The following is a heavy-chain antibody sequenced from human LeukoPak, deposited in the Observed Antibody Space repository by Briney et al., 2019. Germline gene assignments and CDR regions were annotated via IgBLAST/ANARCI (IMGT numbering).Heavy chain of an antibody. Sequence: ASVKVSCKVSGYTLTELSMHWVRQAPGKGLEWMGGFDPEVGETIYAQKFQGRVTMTEDTSTDTAYMELSSLRSEDTAVYYCARCYYDGSGFYYYFDYWGQGTLVTVSS. CDR1: GYTLTELS. V-gene: IGHV1-24*01. J-gene: IGHJ4*02. CDR3: ARCYYDGSGFYYYFDY. CDR2: FDPEVGET. D-gene: IGHD3-22*01.